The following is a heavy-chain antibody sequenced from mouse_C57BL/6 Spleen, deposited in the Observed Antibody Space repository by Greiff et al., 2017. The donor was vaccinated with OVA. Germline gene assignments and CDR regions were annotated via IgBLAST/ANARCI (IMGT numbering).Heavy chain of an antibody. CDR2: ISSGGSYT. CDR1: GFTFSSYG. V-gene: IGHV5-6*01. CDR3: ARDTTVVEDWYFDV. J-gene: IGHJ1*03. D-gene: IGHD1-1*01. Sequence: EVMLVESGGDLVKPGGSLKLSCAASGFTFSSYGMSWVRQTPDKRLEWVATISSGGSYTYYPDSVKGRFTISRDNAKNTLYLQMSSLKSEDTAMYYCARDTTVVEDWYFDVWGTGTTVTVSS.